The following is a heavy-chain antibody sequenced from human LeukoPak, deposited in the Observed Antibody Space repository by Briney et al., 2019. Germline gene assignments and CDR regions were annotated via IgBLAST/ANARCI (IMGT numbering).Heavy chain of an antibody. J-gene: IGHJ4*02. D-gene: IGHD5-12*01. CDR3: ARVGRGGYEYDY. Sequence: SQTLSLTCAISGDSVSSNSATWNWIRQSPSRGLEWLGRTYYRSTWYNDYAVSVKSRVTINPDTSKNQFSLQLNSATPEDTAMYYCARVGRGGYEYDYWGQGTLVTVSS. CDR2: TYYRSTWYN. CDR1: GDSVSSNSAT. V-gene: IGHV6-1*01.